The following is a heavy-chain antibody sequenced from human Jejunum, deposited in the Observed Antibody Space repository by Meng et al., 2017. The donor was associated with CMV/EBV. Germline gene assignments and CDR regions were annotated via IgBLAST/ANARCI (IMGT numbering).Heavy chain of an antibody. V-gene: IGHV3-23*01. CDR2: ITGSGRT. J-gene: IGHJ4*02. CDR3: AKGIAAADY. CDR1: GLIFVNYG. Sequence: LRLSCEASGLIFVNYGLTWVRQAPGKGLEWVSAITGSGRTNYADSVKGRFTISRDNSKNTVYLQMNSLRVEDTAVYYCAKGIAAADYWGQGILVTVSS. D-gene: IGHD6-13*01.